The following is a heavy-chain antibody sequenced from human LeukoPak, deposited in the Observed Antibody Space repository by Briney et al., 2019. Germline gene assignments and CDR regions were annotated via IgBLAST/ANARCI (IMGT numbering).Heavy chain of an antibody. CDR2: ISGSGGST. J-gene: IGHJ5*02. CDR3: AKDRGYSSSWYGYWFDP. Sequence: GGSLRLSCAASGFTFSYAWMSWVRQAPGKGLEWVSAISGSGGSTYYADSVKGRFTISRDNSKNTLYLQMNSLRAEDTAVYYCAKDRGYSSSWYGYWFDPWGQGTLVTVSS. D-gene: IGHD6-13*01. CDR1: GFTFSYAW. V-gene: IGHV3-23*01.